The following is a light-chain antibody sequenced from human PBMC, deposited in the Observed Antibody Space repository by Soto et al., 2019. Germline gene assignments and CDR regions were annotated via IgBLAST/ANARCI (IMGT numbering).Light chain of an antibody. Sequence: EMVMTQSPATLSVSPGERATLSCRASQSVSSNLAWYQQKPGQAPRLLIHGASTRATGIPARFSGSGSGTEFTLTISSLQSEDFAVYYCQKYNDWPLTFGGGTKVESK. CDR2: GAS. V-gene: IGKV3-15*01. CDR1: QSVSSN. CDR3: QKYNDWPLT. J-gene: IGKJ4*01.